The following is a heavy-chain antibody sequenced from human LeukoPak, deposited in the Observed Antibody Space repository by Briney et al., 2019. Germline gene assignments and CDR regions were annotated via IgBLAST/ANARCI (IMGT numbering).Heavy chain of an antibody. CDR3: ARGRARRAAQRDWFDP. CDR1: GYTFTSYD. Sequence: ASVKVSCKASGYTFTSYDINWVRQATGRGLEWMGWMNPNSGNTGYAQKFQGRVTITRNTSISTAYMELSSLRSEDTAVYYCARGRARRAAQRDWFDPWGQGTLVTVSS. CDR2: MNPNSGNT. V-gene: IGHV1-8*03. J-gene: IGHJ5*02. D-gene: IGHD2-15*01.